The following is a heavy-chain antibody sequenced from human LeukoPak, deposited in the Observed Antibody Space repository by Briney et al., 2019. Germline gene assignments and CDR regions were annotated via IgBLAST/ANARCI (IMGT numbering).Heavy chain of an antibody. CDR3: ARDEADYDFWSGYHISQYNWFDP. CDR1: GFTFSSYS. Sequence: GGSLRLSCAASGFTFSSYSMNWVRQAPGKGLEGVSSISSSSSYIYYADSVKGRFTISRDNAKNSLYLQMNSLRAEDTAVYYCARDEADYDFWSGYHISQYNWFDPWGQGTLVTVSS. J-gene: IGHJ5*02. V-gene: IGHV3-21*01. D-gene: IGHD3-3*01. CDR2: ISSSSSYI.